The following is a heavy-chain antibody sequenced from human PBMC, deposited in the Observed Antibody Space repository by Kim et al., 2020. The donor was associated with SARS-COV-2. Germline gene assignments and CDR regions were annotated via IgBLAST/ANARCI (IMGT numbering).Heavy chain of an antibody. J-gene: IGHJ2*01. CDR2: ISYDGSNK. CDR3: AKGFKEAAAENWYFDL. CDR1: GFTFSSYG. V-gene: IGHV3-30*18. D-gene: IGHD6-13*01. Sequence: GGSLRLSCAASGFTFSSYGMHWVRQAPGKGLEWVAVISYDGSNKYYADSVKGRFTISRDNSKNTLYLQMNSLRAEDTAVYYCAKGFKEAAAENWYFDLWGRGTLVTVSS.